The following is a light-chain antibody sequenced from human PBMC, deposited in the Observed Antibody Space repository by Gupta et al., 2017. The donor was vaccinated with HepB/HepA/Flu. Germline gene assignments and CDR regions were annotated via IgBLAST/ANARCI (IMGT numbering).Light chain of an antibody. Sequence: DSQINQSLSCLSASVGDRVTITCQASQGISNYLNWYQQKPGKAPKLLIYGASNLETGIPARFSGSGSGTDFTFTISSLQSEDIATYYCQQYNNRPLPFGGGTKVEIK. J-gene: IGKJ4*01. CDR2: GAS. CDR1: QGISNY. V-gene: IGKV1-33*01. CDR3: QQYNNRPLP.